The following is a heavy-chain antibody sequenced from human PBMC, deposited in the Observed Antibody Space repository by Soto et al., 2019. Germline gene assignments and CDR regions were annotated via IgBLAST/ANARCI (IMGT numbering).Heavy chain of an antibody. CDR3: VRVALSGTGWYKHFDY. D-gene: IGHD6-19*01. V-gene: IGHV1-46*01. Sequence: GASVKVSCKASGYTFTSYYMHWVRQAPGQGLEWMGIINPSGGSATYAQKFQGRLTMTRDTSASTVYMELSSLRSEDTAVYYCVRVALSGTGWYKHFDYWGQGTLVPSPQ. CDR2: INPSGGSA. CDR1: GYTFTSYY. J-gene: IGHJ4*02.